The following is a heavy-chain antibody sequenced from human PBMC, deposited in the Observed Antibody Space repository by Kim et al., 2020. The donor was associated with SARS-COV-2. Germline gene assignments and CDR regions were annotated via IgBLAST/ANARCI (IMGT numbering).Heavy chain of an antibody. CDR2: INTNTWNP. Sequence: ASVKVSCKASVYTFTSYAMNWVRQAPGQGLEWMGWINTNTWNPKYAQGFTGRFVFSLDTSVSTAYLQISSLKAEDTAVYYCARDTEMATMFSHDAFDIWGQGTRVTGSS. CDR1: VYTFTSYA. J-gene: IGHJ3*02. V-gene: IGHV7-4-1*02. D-gene: IGHD5-12*01. CDR3: ARDTEMATMFSHDAFDI.